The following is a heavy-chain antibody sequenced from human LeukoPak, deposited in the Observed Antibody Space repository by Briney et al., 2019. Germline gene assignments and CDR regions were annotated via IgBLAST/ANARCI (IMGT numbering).Heavy chain of an antibody. CDR2: IKPNSGGT. V-gene: IGHV1-2*02. J-gene: IGHJ6*02. CDR3: ARERGGLMTTVYGMDV. D-gene: IGHD4-17*01. CDR1: GYTFTGYY. Sequence: ASVKVSCKASGYTFTGYYMHWVRQAPGQGLEWMGWIKPNSGGTNYAQKFQGRVTMTRDTTISTAYMELSRLRSDDTAVYYCARERGGLMTTVYGMDVWGQGTTVTVSS.